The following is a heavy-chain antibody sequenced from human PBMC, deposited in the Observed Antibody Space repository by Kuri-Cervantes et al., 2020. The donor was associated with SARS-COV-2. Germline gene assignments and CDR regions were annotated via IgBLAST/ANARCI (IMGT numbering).Heavy chain of an antibody. D-gene: IGHD3-10*01. V-gene: IGHV3-23*01. CDR2: ISSGGGNT. CDR1: GFTFSNYA. Sequence: GGSLRLSCATSGFTFSNYAMTWIRQAPGKGLEWVSVISSGGGNTFYTGSVKGRFTISRDNSNNTLYLQMNSLRADDTAVYYCAKYIGSGINTPDYWGQGTLVTVSS. CDR3: AKYIGSGINTPDY. J-gene: IGHJ4*02.